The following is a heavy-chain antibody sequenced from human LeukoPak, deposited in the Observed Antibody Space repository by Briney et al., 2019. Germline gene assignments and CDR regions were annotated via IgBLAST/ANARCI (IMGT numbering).Heavy chain of an antibody. Sequence: GESLKISFKGSGYRFTSYWIGWVRPMPGKGLEWMGIIYPGDSDTRYSPSFQGQVTISADKSISTAYLQWSSLKASDTAMYYCARPGDYDYVWGSSSSDYFDYWGQGTLVTVSS. CDR3: ARPGDYDYVWGSSSSDYFDY. CDR2: IYPGDSDT. J-gene: IGHJ4*02. D-gene: IGHD3-16*01. CDR1: GYRFTSYW. V-gene: IGHV5-51*01.